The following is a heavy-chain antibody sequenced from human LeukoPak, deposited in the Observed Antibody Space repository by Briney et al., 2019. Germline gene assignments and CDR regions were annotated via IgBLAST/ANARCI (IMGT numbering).Heavy chain of an antibody. CDR2: IRSKPYGGTT. V-gene: IGHV3-49*01. D-gene: IGHD2-2*01. J-gene: IGHJ4*02. CDR1: GFTFGDYA. Sequence: GGSLRLSCTASGFTFGDYAMSWFRQAPGKGLEWVGFIRSKPYGGTTENTASVKGRFTISRDDSKSIAYLQMNSLKTEDTAVYYCARGGVYCSSVSCSVDYWGQGILVTVSS. CDR3: ARGGVYCSSVSCSVDY.